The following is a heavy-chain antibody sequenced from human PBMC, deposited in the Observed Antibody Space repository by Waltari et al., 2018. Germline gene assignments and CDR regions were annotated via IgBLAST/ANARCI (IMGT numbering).Heavy chain of an antibody. D-gene: IGHD3-22*01. CDR2: IYYSGRT. CDR1: GGSISSYY. CDR3: ARGDSSGKSGFDY. Sequence: QVQLQESGPGLVKPSETLSLTCTVSGGSISSYYWSWIRQPPGKGLEWIGYIYYSGRTNYIPSPKSRVTISVDTSKNPFSLKLSSVTAADTAVYYCARGDSSGKSGFDYWGQGTLVTVSS. V-gene: IGHV4-59*01. J-gene: IGHJ4*02.